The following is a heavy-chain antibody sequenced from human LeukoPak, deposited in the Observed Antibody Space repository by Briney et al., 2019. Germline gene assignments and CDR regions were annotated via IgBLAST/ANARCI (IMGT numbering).Heavy chain of an antibody. CDR2: INPSGGST. Sequence: ASVKVSCKAFGYTFTSNYMHWVRQAPGQGLEWMGIINPSGGSTSYAQKFQGRVTMTRDTSTSTVYMELSSLRSEDTAVYYCARDNMAVAGAFDIWGQGTMVTVSS. CDR3: ARDNMAVAGAFDI. D-gene: IGHD6-19*01. V-gene: IGHV1-46*01. J-gene: IGHJ3*02. CDR1: GYTFTSNY.